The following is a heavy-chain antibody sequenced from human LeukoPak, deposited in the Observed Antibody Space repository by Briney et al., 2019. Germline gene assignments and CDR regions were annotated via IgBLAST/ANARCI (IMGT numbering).Heavy chain of an antibody. D-gene: IGHD3-10*01. CDR1: GGSISSYY. V-gene: IGHV4-59*01. J-gene: IGHJ3*02. CDR2: IYYSGST. CDR3: ARDGSVDAFDI. Sequence: SETLSLTCTVSGGSISSYYWSWIRQPPGKGLEWIGYIYYSGSTNYNPSLKSRVTISVDTSKNQFSLKLSSVTAADTAVYYCARDGSVDAFDIWGQGTMVTVSS.